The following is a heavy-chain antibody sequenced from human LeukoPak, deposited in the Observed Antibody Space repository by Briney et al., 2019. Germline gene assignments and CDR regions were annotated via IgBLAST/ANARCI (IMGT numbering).Heavy chain of an antibody. V-gene: IGHV3-23*01. CDR1: GFIFSNYA. D-gene: IGHD3-16*02. Sequence: GGSLRLSCAVSGFIFSNYAMNWVRQAPERGLEWVSTIHGGGDVTYYADSVKGRFTISRGNSRNTLYLQMNSLRAEDTAVYYCAKALSSSFYYFDLGGRGTLVTVSS. J-gene: IGHJ2*01. CDR3: AKALSSSFYYFDL. CDR2: IHGGGDVT.